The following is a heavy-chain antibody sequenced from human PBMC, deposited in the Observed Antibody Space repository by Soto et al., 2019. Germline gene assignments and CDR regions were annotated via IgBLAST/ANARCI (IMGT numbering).Heavy chain of an antibody. CDR3: ARDILMTTVTTRVGYYYMDV. CDR2: INAGNGNT. D-gene: IGHD4-17*01. Sequence: ASVKVSCKASGYTFTSYAMHWVRQAPGQRLEWMGWINAGNGNTKYSQKFQGRVTITRDTSASTAYMELSSLRSEDTAVYYCARDILMTTVTTRVGYYYMDVWGKGTTVTVSS. V-gene: IGHV1-3*01. J-gene: IGHJ6*03. CDR1: GYTFTSYA.